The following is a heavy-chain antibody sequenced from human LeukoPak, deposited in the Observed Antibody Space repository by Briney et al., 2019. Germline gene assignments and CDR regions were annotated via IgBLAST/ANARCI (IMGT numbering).Heavy chain of an antibody. J-gene: IGHJ5*02. CDR1: GFTFDDYA. Sequence: GGSLRLSCAASGFTFDDYAMHWVRQAPGKGLEWVSGISWNSGSIGYADSVKGRFTISRDNAKNSLYLQMNSLRAEDTAVYYCARAMTWGQGTLVSVSS. V-gene: IGHV3-9*01. CDR2: ISWNSGSI. CDR3: ARAMT.